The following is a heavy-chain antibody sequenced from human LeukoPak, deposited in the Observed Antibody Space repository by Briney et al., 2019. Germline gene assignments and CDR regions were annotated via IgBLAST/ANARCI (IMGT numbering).Heavy chain of an antibody. CDR2: IYYTGST. V-gene: IGHV4-59*01. CDR1: GGSINGYY. D-gene: IGHD6-13*01. Sequence: PSETLSLTCSVSGGSINGYYWSWIRQPPGKGLEWIGYIYYTGSTKYNPSLTSRVTISVDTSKNQFSLKLSSVTAADTAVYYCARRVPQAAAEDYWGQGTLVTVSS. CDR3: ARRVPQAAAEDY. J-gene: IGHJ4*02.